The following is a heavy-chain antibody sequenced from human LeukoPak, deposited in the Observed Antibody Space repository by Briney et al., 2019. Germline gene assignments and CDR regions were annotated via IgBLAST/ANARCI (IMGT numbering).Heavy chain of an antibody. V-gene: IGHV5-51*01. J-gene: IGHJ4*02. Sequence: GESLKISCKGSGYTFTNYWIGWVRHMPGKDPEWMGIMYPRDSETRYSPSFRGQVTISADKSISTAYLQWSSLKASDTAMYYCARHVGSSGWYVWGQGTLVTVSP. CDR3: ARHVGSSGWYV. CDR1: GYTFTNYW. CDR2: MYPRDSET. D-gene: IGHD6-19*01.